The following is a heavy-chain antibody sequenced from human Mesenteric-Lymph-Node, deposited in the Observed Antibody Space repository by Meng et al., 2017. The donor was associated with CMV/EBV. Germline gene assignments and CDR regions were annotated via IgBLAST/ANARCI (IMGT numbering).Heavy chain of an antibody. D-gene: IGHD1-26*01. CDR3: ARDEGVGARGFDY. Sequence: GGSLRLSCAASGFTFSSYSMNWVRQAPGKGLEWVSSISSSGSYIYYADSVKGRFTISRDNAKNTLYLQMNSLRAEDTAVYYCARDEGVGARGFDYWGQGTLVTVSS. V-gene: IGHV3-21*04. J-gene: IGHJ4*02. CDR1: GFTFSSYS. CDR2: ISSSGSYI.